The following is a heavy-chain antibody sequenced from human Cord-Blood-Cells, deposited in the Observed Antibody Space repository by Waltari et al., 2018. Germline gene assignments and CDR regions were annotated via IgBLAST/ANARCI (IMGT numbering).Heavy chain of an antibody. CDR1: GGSISSYY. CDR3: ARGSHYDFWSGYFVYYYYYMDV. J-gene: IGHJ6*03. V-gene: IGHV4-59*01. D-gene: IGHD3-3*01. CDR2: IYYSGST. Sequence: QVQLQESGPGLVKPSETLSLTCTVSGGSISSYYWSWIRQPPGKGLEWFGYIYYSGSTNYNPSLKSRVTISVDTSKNQFSLKLSSVTAADTAVYYCARGSHYDFWSGYFVYYYYYMDVWGKGTTVTVSS.